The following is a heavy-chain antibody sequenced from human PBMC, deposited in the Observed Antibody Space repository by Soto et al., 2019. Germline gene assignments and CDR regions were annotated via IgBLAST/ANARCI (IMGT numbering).Heavy chain of an antibody. CDR3: ARDGIAAAGTGYYFDY. Sequence: ASVKVSCKPSGYTFASYYMHWVRQAPGQGLEWMGIINPSGGSTSYAQKFQGRVTMTRDTSTSTVYMELSSLRSEDTAVYYCARDGIAAAGTGYYFDYWGQGTLVTVSS. V-gene: IGHV1-46*01. CDR1: GYTFASYY. D-gene: IGHD6-13*01. J-gene: IGHJ4*02. CDR2: INPSGGST.